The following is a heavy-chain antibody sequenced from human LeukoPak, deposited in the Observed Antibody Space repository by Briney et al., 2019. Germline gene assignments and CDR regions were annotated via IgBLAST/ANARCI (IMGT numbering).Heavy chain of an antibody. Sequence: SETLSLTCTVSGGSISSYYWSWIRQPPGKGLEWIGYIYYSGSTNYNPSLKSRVTISVDTSKNQFSLKLSSVTAADTAVYYCVRGVEGLDAFDIWGQGTMVTVPS. CDR3: VRGVEGLDAFDI. J-gene: IGHJ3*02. V-gene: IGHV4-59*12. CDR1: GGSISSYY. CDR2: IYYSGST. D-gene: IGHD3-10*01.